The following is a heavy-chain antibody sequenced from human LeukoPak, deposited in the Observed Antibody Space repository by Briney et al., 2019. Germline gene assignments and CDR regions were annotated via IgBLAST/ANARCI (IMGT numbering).Heavy chain of an antibody. CDR3: ARGAGLSLFYYYMDV. Sequence: SETLSLTCTVSGGSISSSSYYWGWIRQPAGKGLEWIGRIYTSGSTNYNPSLKSRVTMSVDTSKNQFSLKLSSVTAADTAVYYCARGAGLSLFYYYMDVWGKGTTVTVSS. CDR1: GGSISSSSYY. J-gene: IGHJ6*03. D-gene: IGHD3-10*01. CDR2: IYTSGST. V-gene: IGHV4-61*02.